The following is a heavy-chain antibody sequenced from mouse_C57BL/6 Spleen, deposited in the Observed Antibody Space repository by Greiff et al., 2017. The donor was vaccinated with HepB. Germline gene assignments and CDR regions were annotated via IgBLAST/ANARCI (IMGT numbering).Heavy chain of an antibody. V-gene: IGHV7-3*01. CDR1: GFTFTDYY. J-gene: IGHJ1*03. D-gene: IGHD1-1*01. Sequence: EVKLVESGGGLVQPGGSLSLSCAASGFTFTDYYMSWVRQPPGKALEWLGFIRNKANGYTTEYSASVKGRFTISRDNSQSILYLQMNALRAEDSATYYCARYPTTVVPYWYFDVWGTGTTVTVSS. CDR2: IRNKANGYTT. CDR3: ARYPTTVVPYWYFDV.